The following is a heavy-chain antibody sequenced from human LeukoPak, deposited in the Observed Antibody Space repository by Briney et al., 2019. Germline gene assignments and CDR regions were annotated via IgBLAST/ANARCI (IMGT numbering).Heavy chain of an antibody. V-gene: IGHV1-8*01. J-gene: IGHJ4*02. D-gene: IGHD1-26*01. CDR3: ARVTGSIDY. CDR2: MNPKSGYT. Sequence: ASVTVSYKPSGYTFTNYDINWVGQATGQGREWMGWMNPKSGYTGYAQKFQGRVTMTRDTSISTAYMELGSLRSEDTAVYYCARVTGSIDYWGQGTLVTVSS. CDR1: GYTFTNYD.